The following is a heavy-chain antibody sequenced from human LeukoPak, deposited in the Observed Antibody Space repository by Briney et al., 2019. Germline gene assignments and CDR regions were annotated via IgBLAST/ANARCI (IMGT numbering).Heavy chain of an antibody. CDR3: ARASGGASGHDLYYFDY. Sequence: SETLSLTCAVSGGSISSSNWWSWVRQPPGKGLEWIGEIYHSGSTNYNPSLKSRVTISVDKSKNQFSLKLSSVTAADTAVYYCARASGGASGHDLYYFDYWGQGILVTVSS. J-gene: IGHJ4*02. CDR2: IYHSGST. V-gene: IGHV4-4*02. D-gene: IGHD5-12*01. CDR1: GGSISSSNW.